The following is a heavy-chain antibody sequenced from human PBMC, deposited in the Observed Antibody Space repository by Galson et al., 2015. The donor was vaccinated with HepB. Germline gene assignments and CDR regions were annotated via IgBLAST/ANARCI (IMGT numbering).Heavy chain of an antibody. D-gene: IGHD3-22*01. Sequence: SVKVSCKASGYTFTGYYMHWVRQAPGQGLERMGWINPNSGGTNYAQKFQGRVTMTRDTSISTAYMELSRLRSDDTAVYYCARVHYYDSNQDAFDIWGQGTMVTVSS. CDR3: ARVHYYDSNQDAFDI. V-gene: IGHV1-2*02. J-gene: IGHJ3*02. CDR1: GYTFTGYY. CDR2: INPNSGGT.